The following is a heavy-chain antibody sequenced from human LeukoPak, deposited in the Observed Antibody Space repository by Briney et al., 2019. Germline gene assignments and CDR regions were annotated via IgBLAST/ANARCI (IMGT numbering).Heavy chain of an antibody. J-gene: IGHJ4*02. CDR2: IRSSSSSI. V-gene: IGHV3-48*02. CDR3: ARDLNWGFND. Sequence: GGCLRLSPAPSGFTFSSHSMNCAPQSPGKGREWISYIRSSSSSIFYADSVKRRFTISTNNARNSLYLQMNSLRDEDTAVYYCARDLNWGFNDWSQGILVTLS. CDR1: GFTFSSHS. D-gene: IGHD7-27*01.